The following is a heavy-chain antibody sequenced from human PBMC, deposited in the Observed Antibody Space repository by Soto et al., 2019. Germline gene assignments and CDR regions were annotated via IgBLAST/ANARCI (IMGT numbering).Heavy chain of an antibody. CDR2: IIPMFHTP. V-gene: IGHV1-69*12. Sequence: QVQLVQSGAEVKKPGSSVTVSCKASGGTFGNSAISWVRQAPGQGLEWMGGIIPMFHTPDDAQKFQGRVTITADESTSTAYMELTSLRSEDTAVYYCARDKDRQQLGGNYYYGIDVWGQGTTVTVSS. CDR3: ARDKDRQQLGGNYYYGIDV. D-gene: IGHD3-3*02. J-gene: IGHJ6*02. CDR1: GGTFGNSA.